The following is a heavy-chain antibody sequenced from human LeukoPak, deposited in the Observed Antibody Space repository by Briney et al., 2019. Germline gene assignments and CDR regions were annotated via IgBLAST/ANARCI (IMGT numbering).Heavy chain of an antibody. CDR1: GGTFSSYA. V-gene: IGHV1-69*05. D-gene: IGHD2-2*02. CDR2: IIPIFGTA. CDR3: ARTCSSSSCYMVH. J-gene: IGHJ4*02. Sequence: SVKVSCKASGGTFSSYAISWVRQAPGQGLEWMGGIIPIFGTANYAQNLQGRVTLTTDTSTSTAYMELRSLRSDDTALYYCARTCSSSSCYMVHWGQGTLVTVSS.